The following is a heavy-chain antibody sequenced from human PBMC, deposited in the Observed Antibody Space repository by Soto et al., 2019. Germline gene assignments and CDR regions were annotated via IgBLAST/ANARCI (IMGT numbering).Heavy chain of an antibody. D-gene: IGHD1-26*01. CDR1: GGTFSSYS. CDR2: IIPIFGTA. Sequence: QVQLVQSGAEVKKPGSSVKVCCKASGGTFSSYSINWVRHAPGQGLEWMGEIIPIFGTANYAQKFQGRVTITADESTSTAYMELSSLRSEDTAVYYCARDGGRHSGGIDYWGQGTLVTVSS. CDR3: ARDGGRHSGGIDY. V-gene: IGHV1-69*01. J-gene: IGHJ4*02.